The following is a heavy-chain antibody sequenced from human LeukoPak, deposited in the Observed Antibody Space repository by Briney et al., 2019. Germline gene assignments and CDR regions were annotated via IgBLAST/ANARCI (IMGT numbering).Heavy chain of an antibody. V-gene: IGHV3-33*06. Sequence: GGSLRLSCAASGFTFSSYGMHWVRQAPGKGLEWVAVIWYVGTNKYYADSVKGRFTISRDNSKNTLYLQMNSLRAEDTAVYYCAKSSGYPYYFDYWGQGTLVTVSS. D-gene: IGHD5-18*01. J-gene: IGHJ4*02. CDR2: IWYVGTNK. CDR3: AKSSGYPYYFDY. CDR1: GFTFSSYG.